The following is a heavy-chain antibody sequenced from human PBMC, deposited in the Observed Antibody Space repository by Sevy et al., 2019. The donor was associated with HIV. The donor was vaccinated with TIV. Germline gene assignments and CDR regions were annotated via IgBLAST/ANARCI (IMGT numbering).Heavy chain of an antibody. CDR3: APLCAGGTCYLFDY. Sequence: GVLRLSCSTSGFTFGDYAMTWFRQAPGKGLEWVAFIRTKAGGGTTAYAASVKGRFTISRDDSNSIVYLQMDSLKIEDTAMFYCAPLCAGGTCYLFDYRGQGTLVTVSS. V-gene: IGHV3-49*03. CDR2: IRTKAGGGTT. D-gene: IGHD2-15*01. J-gene: IGHJ4*02. CDR1: GFTFGDYA.